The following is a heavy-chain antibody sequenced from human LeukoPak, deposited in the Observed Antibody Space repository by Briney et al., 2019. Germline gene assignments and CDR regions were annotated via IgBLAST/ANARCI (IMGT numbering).Heavy chain of an antibody. CDR3: ARDGYSSSWYYYYGMDV. D-gene: IGHD6-13*01. V-gene: IGHV1-2*02. CDR2: INPNSGGS. Sequence: GASVKVSCKAPGYTFTGYYMHWVRQAPGQGGEGMGWINPNSGGSNYAQKFQGRVTRPRDTSISTAYMELSRLRSDDTAVYYCARDGYSSSWYYYYGMDVWGQGTTVTVSS. CDR1: GYTFTGYY. J-gene: IGHJ6*02.